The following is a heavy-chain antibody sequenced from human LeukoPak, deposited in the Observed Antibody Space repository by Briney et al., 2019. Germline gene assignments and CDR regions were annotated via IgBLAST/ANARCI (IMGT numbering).Heavy chain of an antibody. CDR2: IYYSGST. D-gene: IGHD6-13*01. Sequence: PSETLSLTCTVSGGSISSSSYYWGWIRQPPGKGLEWIGSIYYSGSTNCNPSLKSRVTISVDTSKNQFSLKLSSVTAADTAVYYCARHGYSNSWFQHWGQGTLVTVSS. V-gene: IGHV4-39*01. CDR1: GGSISSSSYY. CDR3: ARHGYSNSWFQH. J-gene: IGHJ1*01.